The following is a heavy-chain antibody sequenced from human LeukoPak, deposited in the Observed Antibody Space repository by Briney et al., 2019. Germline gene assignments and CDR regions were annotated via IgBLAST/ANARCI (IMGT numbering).Heavy chain of an antibody. CDR1: GGSFSGYY. D-gene: IGHD4-23*01. CDR2: INHSGST. V-gene: IGHV4-34*01. Sequence: SETLSLTCAVYGGSFSGYYWSWIRQPPGKGLEWIGEINHSGSTNHNPSLKSRVTISVDTSKNQFSLKLSSVTAADTAVYYCASRGNYGGKLWPFDIWGQGTMVTVSS. CDR3: ASRGNYGGKLWPFDI. J-gene: IGHJ3*02.